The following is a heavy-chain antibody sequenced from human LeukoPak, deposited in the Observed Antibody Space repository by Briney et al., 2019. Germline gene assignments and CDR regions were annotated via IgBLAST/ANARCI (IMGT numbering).Heavy chain of an antibody. CDR3: ARDRAWNYFDY. J-gene: IGHJ4*02. D-gene: IGHD3-3*01. CDR2: ISNDGSRK. Sequence: GRSLRLSCAPSGFTFSRHGMHWVRQAPGKGLEWVAIISNDGSRKYYAHSVEGRFTISRDNSKNTLYLQMDSLRAEDTAVYYCARDRAWNYFDYWGQGTLVTVSS. CDR1: GFTFSRHG. V-gene: IGHV3-30*03.